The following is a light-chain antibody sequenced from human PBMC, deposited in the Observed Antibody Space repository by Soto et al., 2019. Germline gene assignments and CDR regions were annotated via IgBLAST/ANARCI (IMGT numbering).Light chain of an antibody. J-gene: IGKJ3*01. CDR3: QQYGYSLFS. CDR2: GVS. CDR1: QRVTSNY. V-gene: IGKV3-20*01. Sequence: EIVLTQSPGTLSLSPGERATLSCRASQRVTSNYLAWYQQKPGQAPRLLIYGVSSRATGIPDRFSGSESGKDFTLTISRLEPEDFEVYYCQQYGYSLFSFGPGTKVDIK.